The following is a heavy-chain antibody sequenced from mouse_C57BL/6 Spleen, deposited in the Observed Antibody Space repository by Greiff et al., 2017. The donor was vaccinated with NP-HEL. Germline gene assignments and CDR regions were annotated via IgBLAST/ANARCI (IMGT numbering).Heavy chain of an antibody. CDR2: IDPENGDT. J-gene: IGHJ2*01. Sequence: VQLQQSGAELVRPGASVKLSCTASGFNIKDDYMHWVKQRPEQGLEWIGWIDPENGDTEYASKFQGKATITADTSSNTAYLQLSSLTSEDTSVYYCTTMGYYVDYWGQGTTLTVSS. CDR1: GFNIKDDY. CDR3: TTMGYYVDY. D-gene: IGHD1-1*02. V-gene: IGHV14-4*01.